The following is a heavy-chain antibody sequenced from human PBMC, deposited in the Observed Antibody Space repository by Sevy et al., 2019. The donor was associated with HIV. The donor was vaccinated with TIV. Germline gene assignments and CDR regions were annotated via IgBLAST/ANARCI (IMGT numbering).Heavy chain of an antibody. D-gene: IGHD2-15*01. CDR2: ISPHNGDT. CDR1: GYTFTTYH. J-gene: IGHJ4*02. V-gene: IGHV1-18*01. CDR3: ARAHCSGGRCYSLAY. Sequence: ASVKVSCKISGYTFTTYHITWVRQAPGQGPECMGRISPHNGDTNYAPKFHGRVTMITDKSTSTAYMELRSLRSDDTAVYYCARAHCSGGRCYSLAYWGQGTLVTVSS.